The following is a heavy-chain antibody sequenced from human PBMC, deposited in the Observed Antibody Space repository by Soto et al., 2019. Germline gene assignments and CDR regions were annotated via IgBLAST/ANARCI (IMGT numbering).Heavy chain of an antibody. CDR3: ARDLTTVTTNWFDP. CDR2: IYHSGST. V-gene: IGHV4-4*02. Sequence: SETLSLTCAVSGGSISSSNWWSWVRQPPGKGLEWIGEIYHSGSTNYNPSLKSRVTISVDKSKNQFSLKLSSVTAADTAVYYCARDLTTVTTNWFDPWGQGTLVTVSS. D-gene: IGHD4-17*01. J-gene: IGHJ5*02. CDR1: GGSISSSNW.